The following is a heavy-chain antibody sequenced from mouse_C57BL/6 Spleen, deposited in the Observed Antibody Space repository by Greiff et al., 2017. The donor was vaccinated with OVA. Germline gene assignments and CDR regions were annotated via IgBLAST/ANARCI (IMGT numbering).Heavy chain of an antibody. V-gene: IGHV1-74*01. Sequence: QVQLQQPGAELVKPGASVKVSCKASGYTFTSYWMHWVKQRPGQGLEWIGRIHPSDSDTNYNQKFKGKATLTVDKSSGTAYMQLSSLTSEDSAVYYCAITDGYYGGAWFAYWGQGTLVTVSA. J-gene: IGHJ3*01. CDR2: IHPSDSDT. CDR1: GYTFTSYW. D-gene: IGHD2-3*01. CDR3: AITDGYYGGAWFAY.